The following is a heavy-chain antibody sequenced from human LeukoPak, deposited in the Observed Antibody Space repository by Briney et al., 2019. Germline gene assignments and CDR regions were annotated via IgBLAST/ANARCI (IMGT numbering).Heavy chain of an antibody. CDR1: GFSFNKAW. CDR3: ARQYSSSGSAFDI. Sequence: GGSLRLSCAASGFSFNKAWMIWVRQAPGKGLEWIGRIKSKTAGGTRDYAAPVKGRFTISRDDSKDTLYLQMNSLRAEDTAVYYCARQYSSSGSAFDIWGQGTMVTVSS. D-gene: IGHD6-13*01. CDR2: IKSKTAGGTR. V-gene: IGHV3-15*01. J-gene: IGHJ3*02.